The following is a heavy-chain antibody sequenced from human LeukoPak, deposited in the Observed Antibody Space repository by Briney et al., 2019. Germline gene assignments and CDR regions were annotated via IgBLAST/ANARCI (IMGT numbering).Heavy chain of an antibody. CDR1: GYTFITYY. J-gene: IGHJ4*02. V-gene: IGHV1-46*01. CDR2: INPSDGST. D-gene: IGHD3-22*01. Sequence: ASVKVSCKASGYTFITYYMHCVRQAPGQGLEWMGIINPSDGSTSYAQRFQGRVTMTRDTSTSTVYMELSSLRSEDTAVYYCARGMEVAGGLIVVTNPLGVWGQGTLVTVSS. CDR3: ARGMEVAGGLIVVTNPLGV.